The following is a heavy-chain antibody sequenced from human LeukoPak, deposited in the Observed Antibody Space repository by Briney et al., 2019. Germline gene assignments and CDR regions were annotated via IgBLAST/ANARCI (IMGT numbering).Heavy chain of an antibody. CDR1: GYSISNDYY. Sequence: SETLSLTCTVSGYSISNDYYWGWIRQPPGKGLEWIGSIYYGGSTYYNPSLKSRVTISVDTSKNQFSLKLSSVTAADTAVYYCARDPRQYSSSFDYWGQGTLVTVSS. CDR3: ARDPRQYSSSFDY. V-gene: IGHV4-38-2*02. J-gene: IGHJ4*02. CDR2: IYYGGST. D-gene: IGHD6-13*01.